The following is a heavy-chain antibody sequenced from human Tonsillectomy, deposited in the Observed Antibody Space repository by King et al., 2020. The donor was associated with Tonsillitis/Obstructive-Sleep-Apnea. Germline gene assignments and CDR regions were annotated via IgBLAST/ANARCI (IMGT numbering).Heavy chain of an antibody. V-gene: IGHV3-30*18. CDR1: GFTFSSYG. CDR2: ISYDGSNK. Sequence: QVQLVESGGGVVQPGRSLRLSCAASGFTFSSYGMHWVRQAPGKGLEWVAVISYDGSNKYYADSVKGRFTISRDNSKNTLYLQMNSLRAEDTAVYYCAKEGTIFGVVIYYYGMDVWGQGTTVTVSS. CDR3: AKEGTIFGVVIYYYGMDV. J-gene: IGHJ6*02. D-gene: IGHD3-3*01.